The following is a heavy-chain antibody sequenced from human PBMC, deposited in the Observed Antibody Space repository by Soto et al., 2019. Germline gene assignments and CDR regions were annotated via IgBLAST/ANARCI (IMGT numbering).Heavy chain of an antibody. J-gene: IGHJ6*02. CDR2: ITGSGGRT. CDR1: GFTFSSYA. CDR3: VKGELYSNYYYYAMDV. D-gene: IGHD4-4*01. Sequence: GGSLRLSCAASGFTFSSYAMTWVRQAPGKGLEWVSAITGSGGRTNYADSVRGRFTISRDNSKDTLYLEMNSLRAEDTAVYYCVKGELYSNYYYYAMDVWGQGTTVTVSS. V-gene: IGHV3-23*01.